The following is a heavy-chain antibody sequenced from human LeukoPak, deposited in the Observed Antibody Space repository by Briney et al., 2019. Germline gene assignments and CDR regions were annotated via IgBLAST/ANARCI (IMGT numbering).Heavy chain of an antibody. CDR1: GGTFSSYA. D-gene: IGHD1-26*01. J-gene: IGHJ4*02. CDR3: ARGNTFEELLSFFDY. V-gene: IGHV1-69*13. Sequence: ASVKVSCKASGGTFSSYAISWVRQAPGQGLEWMGGIIPIFGTANYAQKFQGRVTITADESTSTAYMELSSLRSEDTAVYYCARGNTFEELLSFFDYWGQGTLVTVSS. CDR2: IIPIFGTA.